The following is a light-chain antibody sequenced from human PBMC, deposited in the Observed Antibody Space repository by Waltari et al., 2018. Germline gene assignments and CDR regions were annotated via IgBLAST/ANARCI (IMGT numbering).Light chain of an antibody. CDR1: QGICRW. V-gene: IGKV1-12*01. Sequence: QITQSPPSLSASVAARVTITCRASQGICRWLAWYQQKPGKAPNLLMYAASSLQSGVPSRFSGSGSGTDFTLTISSLQPEDSAIYYCQQANSFPYTFGQGTKVEIK. CDR3: QQANSFPYT. J-gene: IGKJ2*01. CDR2: AAS.